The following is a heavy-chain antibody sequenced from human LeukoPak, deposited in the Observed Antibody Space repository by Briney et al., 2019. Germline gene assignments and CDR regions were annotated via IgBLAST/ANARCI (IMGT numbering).Heavy chain of an antibody. J-gene: IGHJ3*02. V-gene: IGHV3-9*01. CDR3: ARDWYDNSDAFDI. CDR1: GFTFDDYA. CDR2: ISWNSGSI. Sequence: GRSLRLSCAASGFTFDDYAMHWVRQAPGKGLEWVSGISWNSGSIGYADSVKGRFTISRDNAKNSLYLLMNSLRAEDTAVYYCARDWYDNSDAFDIWGQGTMVIVSS. D-gene: IGHD3-9*01.